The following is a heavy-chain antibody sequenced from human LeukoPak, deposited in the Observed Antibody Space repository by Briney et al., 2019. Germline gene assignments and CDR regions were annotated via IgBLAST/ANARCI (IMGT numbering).Heavy chain of an antibody. J-gene: IGHJ4*02. CDR3: ARGRHYYGSGSYYADQIFDY. D-gene: IGHD3-10*01. CDR2: SYHSGST. V-gene: IGHV4-30-2*01. Sequence: TLSLTCAVGGVSISSGGYCWRWIRQPRGKGLEWIEYSYHSGSTYYNPSGKRPITISVDRSKNQFSLKLSSVTAADTAVYYCARGRHYYGSGSYYADQIFDYWGQGTLVTVSS. CDR1: GVSISSGGYC.